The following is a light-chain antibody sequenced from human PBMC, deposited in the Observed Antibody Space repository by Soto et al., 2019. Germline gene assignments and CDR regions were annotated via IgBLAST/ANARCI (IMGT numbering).Light chain of an antibody. J-gene: IGKJ5*01. CDR3: QQRSNWPRSIT. CDR2: DAS. Sequence: EIVMTQSPATLCVSPGGRATLSSTAIQSVSSNLAWYQQKPGQAPRLLIYDASNRATGIPARFSGSGSGTDFTLTISSLEPEDFAVYYCQQRSNWPRSITFGQGTRLEIK. V-gene: IGKV3-11*01. CDR1: QSVSSN.